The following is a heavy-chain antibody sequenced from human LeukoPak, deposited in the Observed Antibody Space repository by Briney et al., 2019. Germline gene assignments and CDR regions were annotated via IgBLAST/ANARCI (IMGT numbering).Heavy chain of an antibody. J-gene: IGHJ4*02. CDR2: INPSGGST. D-gene: IGHD3-3*01. CDR3: ARDTPIFGVVITRDYFDY. CDR1: GYTFTSYY. Sequence: ASVKVSCKASGYTFTSYYMHWVRQAPGQGLEWMGIINPSGGSTSYAQKFQGRVTMTRDTSTSTVYMELSSLRSEDTAVYYCARDTPIFGVVITRDYFDYWGQGTLVTVSS. V-gene: IGHV1-46*01.